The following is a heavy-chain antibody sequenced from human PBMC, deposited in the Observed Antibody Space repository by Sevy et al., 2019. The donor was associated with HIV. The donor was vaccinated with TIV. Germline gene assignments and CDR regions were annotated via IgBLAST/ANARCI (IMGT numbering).Heavy chain of an antibody. CDR3: ARDRDYGGDAFHI. CDR2: IWYDGSNK. CDR1: GFTFSSYG. J-gene: IGHJ3*02. D-gene: IGHD4-17*01. Sequence: GGSLRLSCAASGFTFSSYGMHWVRQAPGKGLEWVAVIWYDGSNKYYADSVKGRFTISRDNSKNTLYLQMNSLRAEDTAVYYCARDRDYGGDAFHIWGQGTMVTVSS. V-gene: IGHV3-33*01.